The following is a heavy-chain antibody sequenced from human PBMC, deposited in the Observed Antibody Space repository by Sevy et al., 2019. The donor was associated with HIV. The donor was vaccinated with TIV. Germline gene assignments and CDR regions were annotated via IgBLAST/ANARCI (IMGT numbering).Heavy chain of an antibody. CDR3: ARVTTHSGYDFSYYYYGMDV. CDR1: GGTFSSYA. J-gene: IGHJ6*02. V-gene: IGHV1-69*13. CDR2: IIPIFRTA. Sequence: ASVKVSCKASGGTFSSYAISWVRQAPGQGLEWMGGIIPIFRTANYAQKFQGRVTITADESTSTAYMELSSLRSEDTVVDYCARVTTHSGYDFSYYYYGMDVWGQGTPVTVSS. D-gene: IGHD5-12*01.